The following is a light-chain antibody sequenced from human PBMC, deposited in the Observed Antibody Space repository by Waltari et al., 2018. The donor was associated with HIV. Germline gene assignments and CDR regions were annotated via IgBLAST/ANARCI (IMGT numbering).Light chain of an antibody. CDR2: DAS. Sequence: LLTQAPATLSLSPGERATLSSGASQTTSNNYLSWYQQKPGLPPRLVIYDASNRAGGIPDRFGGSGSGTAFTLTINRLEPDDFAVYYCQQYASSPWTFGQGTKLEVK. CDR3: QQYASSPWT. J-gene: IGKJ2*02. V-gene: IGKV3D-20*01. CDR1: QTTSNNY.